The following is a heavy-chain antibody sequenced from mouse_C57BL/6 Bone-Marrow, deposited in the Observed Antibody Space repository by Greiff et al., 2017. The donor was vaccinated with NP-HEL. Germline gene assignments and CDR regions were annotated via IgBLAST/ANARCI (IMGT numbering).Heavy chain of an antibody. CDR1: GYSITSGYY. J-gene: IGHJ3*01. Sequence: EVQVVESGPGLVKPSQSLSLTCSVTGYSITSGYYWSWIRQFPGNKLEWMGYISYDGSNNYNPSLKNRISITRDTSKNQFFLKLNSVTTEDTATYYCARDDYYGSSYAYWGQGTLVTVSA. D-gene: IGHD1-1*01. V-gene: IGHV3-6*01. CDR3: ARDDYYGSSYAY. CDR2: ISYDGSN.